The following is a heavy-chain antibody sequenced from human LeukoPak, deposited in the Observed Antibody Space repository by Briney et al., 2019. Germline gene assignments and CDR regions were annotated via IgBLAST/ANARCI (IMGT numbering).Heavy chain of an antibody. V-gene: IGHV1-2*04. CDR3: ARDYYDSSGYFYCYYGMDA. CDR2: INPNSGGT. Sequence: ASVKVSCKASGYTFTGYYMHWVRQAPGQGLEWMGWINPNSGGTNYAQKFQGWVTMTRDTSISTAYMELSRLRSDDTAVYYCARDYYDSSGYFYCYYGMDAWGQGTTVTVSS. CDR1: GYTFTGYY. J-gene: IGHJ6*02. D-gene: IGHD3-22*01.